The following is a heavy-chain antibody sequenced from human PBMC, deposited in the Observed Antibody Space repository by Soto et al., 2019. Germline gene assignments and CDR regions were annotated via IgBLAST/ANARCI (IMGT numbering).Heavy chain of an antibody. J-gene: IGHJ5*02. Sequence: SENLSLTCTLSGGSISSYYWSWIRQPPGKGLEWIGYIYYSGSTNYNPSLKSRVTISVDTSKNQFSLKLSSVTAADTAVYYCARSLFYGSGSYSAPFDPWRQGTLVTVSS. CDR3: ARSLFYGSGSYSAPFDP. V-gene: IGHV4-59*01. CDR2: IYYSGST. D-gene: IGHD3-10*01. CDR1: GGSISSYY.